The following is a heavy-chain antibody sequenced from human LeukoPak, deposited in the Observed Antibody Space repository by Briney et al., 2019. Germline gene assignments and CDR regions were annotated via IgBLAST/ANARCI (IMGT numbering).Heavy chain of an antibody. CDR2: ISYDGSNK. CDR1: GFTFSSYA. D-gene: IGHD1-26*01. V-gene: IGHV3-30-3*01. Sequence: GGSLRLSCAASGFTFSSYAMHWVRQAPGKGLEWVAAISYDGSNKYYADSVKGRFTISRDNSKNTLYLQMNSLRAEDTAVYYCASLYSGSRPGYWGQGTLVTVSS. J-gene: IGHJ4*02. CDR3: ASLYSGSRPGY.